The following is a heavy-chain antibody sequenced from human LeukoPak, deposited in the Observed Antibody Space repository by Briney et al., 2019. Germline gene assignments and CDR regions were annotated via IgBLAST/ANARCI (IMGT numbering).Heavy chain of an antibody. CDR2: INTVGTT. Sequence: PGGSLRLSCATSGFSFRNYGMSWVRQAPAKGLEWVSVINTVGTTYYADSVRGRFTISRDNSKNTLYLQMNSLRVEDTAVYYCAGSLAYCGGDCRLGDYWGQGTLVTVSS. CDR1: GFSFRNYG. CDR3: AGSLAYCGGDCRLGDY. J-gene: IGHJ4*02. V-gene: IGHV3-66*01. D-gene: IGHD2-21*02.